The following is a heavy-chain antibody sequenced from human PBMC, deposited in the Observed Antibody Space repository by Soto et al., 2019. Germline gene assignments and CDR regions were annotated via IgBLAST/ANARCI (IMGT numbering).Heavy chain of an antibody. CDR2: IYPGNSDT. V-gene: IGHV5-51*01. J-gene: IGHJ6*02. CDR1: GYSFTSYW. D-gene: IGHD4-4*01. CDR3: ARVFPTVTTAIFYYYGMDV. Sequence: GESLKISCKGSGYSFTSYWIGWVRQMPGKGLEWMGIIYPGNSDTRYSPSFQGQVTISADKSIRTAHLQWSSLKASDTAIYYCARVFPTVTTAIFYYYGMDVWGQGTTVTVSS.